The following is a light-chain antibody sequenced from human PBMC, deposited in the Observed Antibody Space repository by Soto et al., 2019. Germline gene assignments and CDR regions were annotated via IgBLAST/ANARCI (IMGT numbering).Light chain of an antibody. Sequence: QSALTQPASVSGSPGQSITISCTGTSSDVGGYIYVSWYQQHPGKAPKLMIYAVTSRPSGVSYRSSGSKSGNTASLTISGLQAEDEADYYCSSYTTSSSYVFGTGTKVTVL. CDR2: AVT. V-gene: IGLV2-14*01. CDR3: SSYTTSSSYV. J-gene: IGLJ1*01. CDR1: SSDVGGYIY.